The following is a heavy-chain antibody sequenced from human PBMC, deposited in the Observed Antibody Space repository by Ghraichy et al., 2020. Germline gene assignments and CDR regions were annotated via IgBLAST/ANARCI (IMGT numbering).Heavy chain of an antibody. V-gene: IGHV3-53*01. CDR3: ARDLAQSGYFAFDI. CDR2: IYSGGST. CDR1: GFTVSSNY. Sequence: GGSLRLSCAASGFTVSSNYMSWVRQAPGKGLEWVSVIYSGGSTYYADSVKGRFTISRDNSKNTLYLQMNSLRAEDTAVYYCARDLAQSGYFAFDIWGQGTMVTVSS. D-gene: IGHD3-22*01. J-gene: IGHJ3*02.